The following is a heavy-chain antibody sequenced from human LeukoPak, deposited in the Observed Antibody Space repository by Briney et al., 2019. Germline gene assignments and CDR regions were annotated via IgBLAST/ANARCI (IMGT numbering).Heavy chain of an antibody. J-gene: IGHJ4*02. D-gene: IGHD5-24*01. CDR2: IHCGGDNA. V-gene: IGHV3-23*01. Sequence: GGSLRLSCAASGFTFRNYAMSWVRQAPGEGLEWVSVIHCGGDNAYYANSVKGRFTISRDNTRNTLSLQMNSLRAEDTALYFCAKVPETSSNYFFDYWGQGTLVIVSS. CDR1: GFTFRNYA. CDR3: AKVPETSSNYFFDY.